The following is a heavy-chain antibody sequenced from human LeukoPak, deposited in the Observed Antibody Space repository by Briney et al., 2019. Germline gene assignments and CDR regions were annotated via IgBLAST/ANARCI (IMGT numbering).Heavy chain of an antibody. D-gene: IGHD3-9*01. V-gene: IGHV1-2*02. CDR2: INPNNGDT. CDR1: GYTFSGYY. J-gene: IGHJ4*02. CDR3: ARDSNYYDSTGYLDH. Sequence: ASVKVSCKASGYTFSGYYVHWIRQAPGQGLEWMGWINPNNGDTKYAQTFHGRVTMTRDTSIRTPYMEMSRLRYDDTGLYYCARDSNYYDSTGYLDHWGQGSQIIVSS.